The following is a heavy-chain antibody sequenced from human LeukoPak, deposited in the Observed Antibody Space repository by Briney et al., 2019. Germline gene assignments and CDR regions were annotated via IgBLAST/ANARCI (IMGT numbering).Heavy chain of an antibody. V-gene: IGHV1-18*01. Sequence: ASVKVSCKASGYTLTSYGINWMRQAPGQGLEWMGWISTQSGNTNYAQKVQGRLTLTTDRSTNTAYMELRSLRSDDTAVYYCARGAYGDKWGQGTMVTVSS. CDR1: GYTLTSYG. D-gene: IGHD4-17*01. CDR2: ISTQSGNT. CDR3: ARGAYGDK. J-gene: IGHJ4*02.